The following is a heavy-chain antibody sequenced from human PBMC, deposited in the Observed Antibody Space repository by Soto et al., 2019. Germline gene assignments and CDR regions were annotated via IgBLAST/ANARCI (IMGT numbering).Heavy chain of an antibody. D-gene: IGHD1-26*01. Sequence: EVQLVESGGGLVQPGGSLILSCAASGFSFSIYWMHWGRQAPGKGLVWVSRIITDGISTSYADSVKGRFTISRDNAKNTLYLQMNSLRDEDKAVYYCATGLSTRGYYMDAWGKGTTVTVSS. CDR2: IITDGIST. CDR1: GFSFSIYW. V-gene: IGHV3-74*01. CDR3: ATGLSTRGYYMDA. J-gene: IGHJ6*03.